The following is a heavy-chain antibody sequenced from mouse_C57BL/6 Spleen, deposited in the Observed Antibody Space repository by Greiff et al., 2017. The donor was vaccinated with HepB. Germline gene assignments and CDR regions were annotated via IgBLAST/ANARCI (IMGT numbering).Heavy chain of an antibody. CDR1: GFTFSDYY. Sequence: DVKLVESEGGLVQPGSSMKLSCTASGFTFSDYYMAWVRQVPEKGLEWVANINYDGSSTYYLDSLKSRFIISRDNAKNILYLQMSSLKSEDTATYYCARGHNYDGYSAWFAYWGQGTLVTVSA. V-gene: IGHV5-16*01. J-gene: IGHJ3*01. D-gene: IGHD2-3*01. CDR3: ARGHNYDGYSAWFAY. CDR2: INYDGSST.